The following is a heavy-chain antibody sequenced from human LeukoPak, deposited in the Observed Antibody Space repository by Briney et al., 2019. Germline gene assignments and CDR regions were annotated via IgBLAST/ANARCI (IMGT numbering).Heavy chain of an antibody. J-gene: IGHJ4*02. V-gene: IGHV4-38-2*02. CDR3: ARVPRYLSDYVWGSRPYFDY. D-gene: IGHD3-16*01. CDR2: IDQNGRT. Sequence: PSETLSLTCTVSGYSISSGYYWGWIRQPPGKGLESTGSIDQNGRTYYNPSLKSRATISVDTSKNQFSLKLSSVTAADTAVYYCARVPRYLSDYVWGSRPYFDYLGQGTLVTVSS. CDR1: GYSISSGYY.